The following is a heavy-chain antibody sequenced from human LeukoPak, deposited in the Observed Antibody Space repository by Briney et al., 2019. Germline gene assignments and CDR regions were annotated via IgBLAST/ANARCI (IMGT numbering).Heavy chain of an antibody. J-gene: IGHJ6*03. CDR1: GDSISSSSYY. D-gene: IGHD1-26*01. CDR3: ARCSGNYYYYYMDV. Sequence: SETLSLTCTVSGDSISSSSYYWGWFRQPPGKGLEWIGSIYYSGSTYHNPSLQSRVTMSVDTSKNEFSLKLSSVTAADTAVYYCARCSGNYYYYYMDVWGKGTTVTISS. CDR2: IYYSGST. V-gene: IGHV4-39*01.